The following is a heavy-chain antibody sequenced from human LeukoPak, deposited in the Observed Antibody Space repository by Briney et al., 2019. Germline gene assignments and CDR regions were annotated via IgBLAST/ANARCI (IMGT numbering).Heavy chain of an antibody. CDR3: ARVGGKDSSGWPYYYYYYMDV. J-gene: IGHJ6*03. CDR1: GVSISSGYF. CDR2: FYHRVNT. D-gene: IGHD6-19*01. V-gene: IGHV4-38-2*02. Sequence: SETLSLTCTVSGVSISSGYFWGWIRQPPGKELEWIGSFYHRVNTSYSPSLKSRLTISVDTSKNQFSLKLSSVTAPDTAVYYCARVGGKDSSGWPYYYYYYMDVWGKGTTVTVSS.